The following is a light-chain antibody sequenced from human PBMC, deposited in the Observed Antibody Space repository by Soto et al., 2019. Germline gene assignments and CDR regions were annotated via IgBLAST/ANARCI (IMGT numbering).Light chain of an antibody. CDR2: DAS. CDR1: QNIRNL. CDR3: QQDTTYAS. Sequence: DIQLTQSPSTLSAAVGDSVTITCRASQNIRNLLSWYQRKPGKAPKPLIYDASTLKTGVPSRFSGSRSGSEFNFTITGLQPDDIATYFCQQDTTYASFGQGTRL. J-gene: IGKJ5*01. V-gene: IGKV1-5*01.